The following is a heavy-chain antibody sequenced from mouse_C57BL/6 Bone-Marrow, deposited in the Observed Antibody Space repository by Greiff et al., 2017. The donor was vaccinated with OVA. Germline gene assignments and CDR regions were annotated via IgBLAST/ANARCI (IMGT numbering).Heavy chain of an antibody. CDR1: GYTFTSYW. CDR3: ARKPYYGSSPWYFDV. V-gene: IGHV1-69*01. J-gene: IGHJ1*03. CDR2: IDPSDSYT. D-gene: IGHD1-1*01. Sequence: QVQLQQPGAELVMPGASVKLSCKASGYTFTSYWMHWVKQRPGQGLEWIGEIDPSDSYTNYNQKFKGKSTLTVDKSSSTAYMQLSSLTSEDSAVYYCARKPYYGSSPWYFDVWGTGTTVTVAS.